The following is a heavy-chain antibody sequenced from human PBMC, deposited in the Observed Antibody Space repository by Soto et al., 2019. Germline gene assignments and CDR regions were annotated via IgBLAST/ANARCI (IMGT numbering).Heavy chain of an antibody. J-gene: IGHJ4*02. Sequence: GGSLRLSCAASGFTFSSYWMSWVRQAPGKGLEWVANIKQDGSEKYYVDSVKGRFTISRDNAKNSLYLQMNSLRAEDTAVYYCARDHDSSGYYRTQIYYFDYWGQGTLVTVSS. D-gene: IGHD3-22*01. CDR1: GFTFSSYW. CDR3: ARDHDSSGYYRTQIYYFDY. CDR2: IKQDGSEK. V-gene: IGHV3-7*05.